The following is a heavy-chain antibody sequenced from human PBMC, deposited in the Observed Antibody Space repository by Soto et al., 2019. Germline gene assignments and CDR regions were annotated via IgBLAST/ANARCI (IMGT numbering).Heavy chain of an antibody. CDR1: GGTFSSYA. V-gene: IGHV1-69*13. Sequence: ASVKVSCKASGGTFSSYAISWVRQAPGQGLEWMGGIIPIFGTANYAQKFQGRVTITADESTSTAYMELSSLGSEDTAVYYCASKGGYSGYERDYYYYGMDVWGQGTTVTVSS. D-gene: IGHD5-12*01. CDR3: ASKGGYSGYERDYYYYGMDV. CDR2: IIPIFGTA. J-gene: IGHJ6*02.